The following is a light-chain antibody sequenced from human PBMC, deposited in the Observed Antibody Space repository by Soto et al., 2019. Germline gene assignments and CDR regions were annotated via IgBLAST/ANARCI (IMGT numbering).Light chain of an antibody. CDR2: KAS. Sequence: DIQMTQSPSTLSGSVGDRVTITCRASQTISSWLAWYQQKPGKAPKLLIYKASTLKSGVPSRFSGSGSGTEFTLTTSSLQPEDFATYYCLQDYNYPFTFGQGTRLEIK. CDR3: LQDYNYPFT. J-gene: IGKJ5*01. V-gene: IGKV1-5*03. CDR1: QTISSW.